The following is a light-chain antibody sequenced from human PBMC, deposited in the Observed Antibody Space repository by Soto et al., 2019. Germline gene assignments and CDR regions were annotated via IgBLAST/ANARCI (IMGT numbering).Light chain of an antibody. CDR2: WAS. V-gene: IGKV4-1*01. CDR1: QSVLYSSNNKNY. Sequence: DIVMTQSPDSLAVSLGERATINCKSSQSVLYSSNNKNYLAWYQQKPGQPPKLLIYWASTRESGVPDRFSGSGSGTDCTLNISSLQAEDVAVYYCQQYYRPWTFGQGTKVEIK. J-gene: IGKJ1*01. CDR3: QQYYRPWT.